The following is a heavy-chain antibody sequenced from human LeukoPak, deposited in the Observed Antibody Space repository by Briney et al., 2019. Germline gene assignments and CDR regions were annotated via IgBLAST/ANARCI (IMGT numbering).Heavy chain of an antibody. V-gene: IGHV3-74*01. CDR2: VNTDGSST. CDR1: GFTFSSYW. D-gene: IGHD4/OR15-4a*01. CDR3: ARARDYGDYMSAFNI. J-gene: IGHJ3*02. Sequence: GGSLRLSCVASGFTFSSYWMHWVRQAPGKGLVWVARVNTDGSSTTYADSVKGRFTISRDNAKNMVYLHMSSLRAEDTAVYSCARARDYGDYMSAFNIWGQGTVVTVSS.